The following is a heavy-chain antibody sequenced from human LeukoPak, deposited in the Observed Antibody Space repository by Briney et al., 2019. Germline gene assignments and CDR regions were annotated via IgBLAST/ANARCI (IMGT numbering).Heavy chain of an antibody. Sequence: SETLSLTCTVSGGSISSYYWSWTRQPPGKGLEWIGYIYYSGSTNYNPSLKSRVTISVDTSKNQFSLKLSSVTAADTAVYYCARSGDSSGYYYDAFDIWGQGTMVTVSS. CDR1: GGSISSYY. J-gene: IGHJ3*02. CDR3: ARSGDSSGYYYDAFDI. CDR2: IYYSGST. D-gene: IGHD3-22*01. V-gene: IGHV4-59*01.